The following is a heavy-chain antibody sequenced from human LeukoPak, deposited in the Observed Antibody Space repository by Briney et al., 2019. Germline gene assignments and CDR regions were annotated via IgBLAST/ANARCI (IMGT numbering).Heavy chain of an antibody. D-gene: IGHD1-26*01. CDR1: GGSISSYY. CDR2: IYTSGST. Sequence: SETLSLTCTVSGGSISSYYWSWIRQPAGKGLEWIGRIYTSGSTNYNPSLKSRVTMSVDTSKNQFSLKLSSVTAADTAVYYCARDGIVRAGNYGSYYYYGMDVWGQGTTVTVSS. J-gene: IGHJ6*02. V-gene: IGHV4-4*07. CDR3: ARDGIVRAGNYGSYYYYGMDV.